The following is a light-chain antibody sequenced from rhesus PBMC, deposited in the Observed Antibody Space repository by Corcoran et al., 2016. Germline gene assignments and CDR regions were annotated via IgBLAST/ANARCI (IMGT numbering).Light chain of an antibody. V-gene: IGKV1-46*01. CDR3: QQYHSYPYS. CDR2: GAS. Sequence: DIQMTQSPSFLSASVGDTVTITCRASQSMSSRSAWYQQKPGKAPKLLFYGASSLQSGVPSRFSGSKSGTDFTLTINRVQPEDIGSYYCQQYHSYPYSFGQGTKVEIK. CDR1: QSMSSR. J-gene: IGKJ2*01.